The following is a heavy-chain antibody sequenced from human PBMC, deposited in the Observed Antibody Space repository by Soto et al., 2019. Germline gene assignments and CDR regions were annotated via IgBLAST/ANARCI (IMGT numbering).Heavy chain of an antibody. D-gene: IGHD2-15*01. CDR2: INSDGSVS. CDR1: GFTFSNYW. Sequence: EVKLVESGGDLVQPGGSLRLSCAASGFTFSNYWMYWVRQAPGQGLVWVSRINSDGSVSRYADSVKGRLTISRDNVKNTLYLQMNSLRVEDTAVYYCARGDCVGGSCYSLAGSFYYYMDVWGKGTTVTVFS. CDR3: ARGDCVGGSCYSLAGSFYYYMDV. J-gene: IGHJ6*03. V-gene: IGHV3-74*01.